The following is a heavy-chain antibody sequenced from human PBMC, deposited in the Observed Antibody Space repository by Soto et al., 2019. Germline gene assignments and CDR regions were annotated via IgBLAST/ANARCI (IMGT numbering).Heavy chain of an antibody. J-gene: IGHJ6*03. Sequence: QVHLQESGPGLVRPSETLSLTCTVSGGSLKTYYWSWIRQPPGGGLEWIGYIFSSGSPNYNPSLRGRVTISVDTSNNRFSLKLSSVTAADTAVYYCARVAGISYYNHMDVWGKGTAVAVSS. CDR1: GGSLKTYY. CDR2: IFSSGSP. D-gene: IGHD6-19*01. CDR3: ARVAGISYYNHMDV. V-gene: IGHV4-59*01.